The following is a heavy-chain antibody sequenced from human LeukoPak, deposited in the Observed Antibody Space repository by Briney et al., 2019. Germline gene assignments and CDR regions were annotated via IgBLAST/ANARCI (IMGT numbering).Heavy chain of an antibody. CDR2: IIPIFGTA. V-gene: IGHV1-69*05. D-gene: IGHD3-22*01. Sequence: ASVKVSCKASGGTFSSYTISWVRQAPGQGLEWMGRIIPIFGTANHAQKFQGRVTITTDESTSTAYMELSSLRSEDTAVYYCASQQRAYYYDSSGYYEPYWFDPWGQGTLVTVSS. J-gene: IGHJ5*02. CDR3: ASQQRAYYYDSSGYYEPYWFDP. CDR1: GGTFSSYT.